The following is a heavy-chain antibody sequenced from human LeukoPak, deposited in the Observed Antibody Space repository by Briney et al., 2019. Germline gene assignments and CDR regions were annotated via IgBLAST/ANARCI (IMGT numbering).Heavy chain of an antibody. Sequence: SQTLSLTCAISGDSVSSNSAAWNWIRQSPSRGLEWLGRTYYRSKWYNDYAVSVKSRITINPDTSKNQFSLQLNSVTPEDTAVYYCARASSGWPGGPILIDYWGQGTLVTVSS. CDR1: GDSVSSNSAA. CDR3: ARASSGWPGGPILIDY. CDR2: TYYRSKWYN. V-gene: IGHV6-1*01. D-gene: IGHD6-19*01. J-gene: IGHJ4*02.